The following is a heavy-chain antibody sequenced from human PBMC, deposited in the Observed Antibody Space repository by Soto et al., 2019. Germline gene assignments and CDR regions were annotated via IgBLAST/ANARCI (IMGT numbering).Heavy chain of an antibody. CDR3: ARYVVVVAATHWFDP. CDR2: IYYSGST. D-gene: IGHD2-15*01. CDR1: GGSVSSGSYY. V-gene: IGHV4-61*01. J-gene: IGHJ5*02. Sequence: PSETLSLTCTVSGGSVSSGSYYWSWIRQPPGKGLEWIGYIYYSGSTNYNPSLKSRVTISVDTSKNQFSLKLSSVTAADTAVYYCARYVVVVAATHWFDPWGQGTLVTVSS.